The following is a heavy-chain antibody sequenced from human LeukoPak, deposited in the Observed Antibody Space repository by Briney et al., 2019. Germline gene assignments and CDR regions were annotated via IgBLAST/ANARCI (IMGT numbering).Heavy chain of an antibody. CDR2: IYYSGST. J-gene: IGHJ4*02. CDR3: ARLETYDSTLDY. D-gene: IGHD3-22*01. V-gene: IGHV4-39*01. CDR1: GDSITTSSYY. Sequence: SETLSLTCTVSGDSITTSSYYWGWIRQPPGKALEWIGNIYYSGSTYYNPSLKSRVTISVDTSKNQFSLWLSSVTAADTAVYYCARLETYDSTLDYWGQGTLVTVSS.